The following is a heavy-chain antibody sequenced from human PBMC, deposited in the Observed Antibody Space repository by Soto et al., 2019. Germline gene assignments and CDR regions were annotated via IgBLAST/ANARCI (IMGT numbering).Heavy chain of an antibody. CDR2: ISSAGRT. J-gene: IGHJ4*02. V-gene: IGHV3-23*01. CDR3: ASGGLHGYTNGGLSYFHS. Sequence: EVQLLESGGGLVQPGGSLRLSCAASGFTFSSYAMTWVRQAPGKGLEWVSGISSAGRTNYAESVKGRFTISRDNSRSTLYLQMNSLRVEDTAVYYCASGGLHGYTNGGLSYFHSWGQGTLVTVSS. D-gene: IGHD5-18*01. CDR1: GFTFSSYA.